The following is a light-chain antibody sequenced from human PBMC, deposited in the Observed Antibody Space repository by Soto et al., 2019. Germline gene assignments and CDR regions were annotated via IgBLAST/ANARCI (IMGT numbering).Light chain of an antibody. J-gene: IGKJ1*01. Sequence: EIVLTQSPATLSLSPGERATLSCRASQSVSSYLAWYQQKPGQAPRLLIYDASNRATGIPARFSGSGSGTDFTLTISSQEPEDFAVYYCQQYNNWPWTFGQGTKVEIK. CDR2: DAS. V-gene: IGKV3-11*01. CDR3: QQYNNWPWT. CDR1: QSVSSY.